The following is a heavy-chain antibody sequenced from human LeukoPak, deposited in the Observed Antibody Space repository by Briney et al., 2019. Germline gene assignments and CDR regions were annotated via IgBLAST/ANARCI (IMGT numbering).Heavy chain of an antibody. J-gene: IGHJ2*01. Sequence: PSGTLSLTCAVSGGSISSDNWWSWVRQPPGKGLEWIGEIYHSGSTNYNPSLKSRVTISVDKSKNQFSLKLSSVTAADTAAYYCARDLPGYYDSSGYSTYNTRRWYFDLWGRGTLVTVSS. CDR1: GGSISSDNW. D-gene: IGHD3-22*01. CDR2: IYHSGST. V-gene: IGHV4-4*02. CDR3: ARDLPGYYDSSGYSTYNTRRWYFDL.